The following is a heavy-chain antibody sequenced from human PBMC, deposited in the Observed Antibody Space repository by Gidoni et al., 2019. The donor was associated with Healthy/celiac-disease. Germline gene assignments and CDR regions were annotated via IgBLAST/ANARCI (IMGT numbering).Heavy chain of an antibody. D-gene: IGHD3-22*01. V-gene: IGHV4-4*02. CDR3: ASSNYYDSSGYWFDP. CDR2: IYHSGST. J-gene: IGHJ5*02. CDR1: GGSISSSNW. Sequence: QVQLQESGPGLVKPSGTLSLTCAVSGGSISSSNWWSWVRQPPGKGLEWIGEIYHSGSTNYNPSLKSRVTISVDKSKNQFSLKLSSVTAADTAVYYCASSNYYDSSGYWFDPWGQGTLVTVSS.